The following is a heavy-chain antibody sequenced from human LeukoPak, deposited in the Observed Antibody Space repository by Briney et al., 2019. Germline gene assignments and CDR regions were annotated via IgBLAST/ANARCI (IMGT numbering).Heavy chain of an antibody. V-gene: IGHV3-48*02. D-gene: IGHD3-3*01. CDR3: ARDQPHRFWVDAFDI. CDR1: GFSFSDYS. CDR2: ISTSRSTR. J-gene: IGHJ3*02. Sequence: GRSLRLSCAASGFSFSDYSMNWVRQAPGKGLEWVSFISTSRSTRYYADSVKGRFTISRDNAKNSLYLQMDSLRDDDTAVYYCARDQPHRFWVDAFDIWGQGTMVTVSS.